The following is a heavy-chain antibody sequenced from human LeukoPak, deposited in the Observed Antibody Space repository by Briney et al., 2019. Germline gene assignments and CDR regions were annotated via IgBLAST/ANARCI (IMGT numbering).Heavy chain of an antibody. J-gene: IGHJ4*02. CDR3: ARLKPGYIYGQPYFDY. V-gene: IGHV4-59*08. D-gene: IGHD5-18*01. CDR1: GGSISRYH. CDR2: IYYSGST. Sequence: SETLSLTCTVSGGSISRYHWSWTRQPPGKGLEWIGSIYYSGSTNYNPSLKSRVTISVDTSKNQFSLKLSSVTAADTAVYYCARLKPGYIYGQPYFDYWGQGTLVTVSS.